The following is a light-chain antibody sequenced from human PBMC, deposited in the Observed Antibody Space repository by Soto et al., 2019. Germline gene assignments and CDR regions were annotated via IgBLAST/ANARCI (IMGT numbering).Light chain of an antibody. Sequence: DIQLTQSPSFLSASVGDRVTITCRASQGIGMYLAWYQQKPGKAPKLLIYEASTLHSGVPSRFSGGESGAGFTLTISSLQPEDVATYYCQQLNTYSRPFGPGTKVEI. V-gene: IGKV1-9*01. CDR1: QGIGMY. J-gene: IGKJ3*01. CDR2: EAS. CDR3: QQLNTYSRP.